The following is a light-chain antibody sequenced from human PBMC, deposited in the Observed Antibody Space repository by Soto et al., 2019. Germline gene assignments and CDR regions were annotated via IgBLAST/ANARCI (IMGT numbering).Light chain of an antibody. V-gene: IGKV1-39*01. J-gene: IGKJ4*02. CDR2: AAS. CDR3: QPSYINPLT. CDR1: QRISRY. Sequence: DIQMTQSPSSLSASVGGRVTITCRASQRISRYLNWYQQNPGKPPKLLIFAASSLQSGVPSRFSGSGSGTYFTLPISSLQPKAFATYYLQPSYINPLTFGGGTKGEI.